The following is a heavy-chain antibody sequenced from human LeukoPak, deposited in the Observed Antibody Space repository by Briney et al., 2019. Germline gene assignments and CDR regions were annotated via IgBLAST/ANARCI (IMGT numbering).Heavy chain of an antibody. V-gene: IGHV3-7*01. CDR1: GFTFSSYW. CDR3: ATGYSSGWYFYFQH. J-gene: IGHJ1*01. Sequence: GGSLRLSCAACGFTFSSYWMSWVRQAPGKGLEWVANIKQDGSEKYYVDSVKGRFTISRDNAKNSLYLQMNSLRAEDTAVYYCATGYSSGWYFYFQHWGQGSLVSVSS. D-gene: IGHD6-19*01. CDR2: IKQDGSEK.